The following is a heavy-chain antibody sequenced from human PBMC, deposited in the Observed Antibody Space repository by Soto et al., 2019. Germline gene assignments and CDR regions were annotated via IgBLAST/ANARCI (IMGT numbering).Heavy chain of an antibody. CDR3: AQVHRGFPVGRCDV. CDR1: GLTFGSYA. Sequence: GGYLRLSCAASGLTFGSYAMSWVRQAPGKGLEWVSAISGSGGSTFYADSVKGRFTISRDNSNNTLYLQMNSLRAEDTAAYYCAQVHRGFPVGRCDVWGQVT. J-gene: IGHJ6*02. CDR2: ISGSGGST. V-gene: IGHV3-23*01.